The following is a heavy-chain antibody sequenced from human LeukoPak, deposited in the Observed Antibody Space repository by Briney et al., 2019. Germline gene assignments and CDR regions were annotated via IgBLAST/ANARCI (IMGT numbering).Heavy chain of an antibody. CDR2: ISSRGNTI. D-gene: IGHD3-10*01. CDR3: ARDLRVSSRPPSVFHGSADY. CDR1: GFTFSDYY. V-gene: IGHV3-11*01. Sequence: GGSLRLSCAASGFTFSDYYMSWIRQAPGKGLEWVSYISSRGNTIYYADSVKGRFTISRDNAKNSLYLQMNSLRAEDTAVYYCARDLRVSSRPPSVFHGSADYWGQGTLVTVSS. J-gene: IGHJ4*02.